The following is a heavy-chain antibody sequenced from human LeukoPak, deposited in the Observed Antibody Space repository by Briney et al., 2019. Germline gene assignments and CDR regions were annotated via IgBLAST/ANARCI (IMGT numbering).Heavy chain of an antibody. CDR1: GGSISSSSYY. D-gene: IGHD4-17*01. CDR3: ARILAYGDYEFDY. Sequence: SGTLSLTCTVSGGSISSSSYYWGWIRQPPGKGLEWIGSIYYSGSTYYNPSLKSRVTISVDTSKNQFSLKLSSVTAADTAVYYCARILAYGDYEFDYWGQGTLVTVSS. J-gene: IGHJ4*02. CDR2: IYYSGST. V-gene: IGHV4-39*07.